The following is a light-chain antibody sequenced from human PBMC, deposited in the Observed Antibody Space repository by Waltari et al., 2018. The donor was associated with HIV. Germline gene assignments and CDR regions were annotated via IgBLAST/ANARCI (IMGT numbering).Light chain of an antibody. V-gene: IGKV1-12*01. CDR3: QQADSFPHT. J-gene: IGKJ4*01. CDR1: RDISTS. CDR2: SAF. Sequence: DIQMAQSPSNVSAFVGGTVTITCRASRDISTSLAWYQFKPGRAPNLLIYSAFRLETGVPSRFGGSGSGTEFTLTITSLHPYDFATYYCQQADSFPHTFGGGTRVA.